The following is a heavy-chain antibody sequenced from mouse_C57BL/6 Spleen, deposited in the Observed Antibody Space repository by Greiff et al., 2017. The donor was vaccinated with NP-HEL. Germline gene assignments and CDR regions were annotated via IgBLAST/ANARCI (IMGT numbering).Heavy chain of an antibody. D-gene: IGHD1-1*01. CDR1: GYSITSGYY. CDR2: ISYDGSN. V-gene: IGHV3-6*01. Sequence: EVQLQESGPGLVKPSQSLSLTCSVTGYSITSGYYWNWIRQFPGNKLEWMGYISYDGSNNYNPSLKNRISITRDTSKNQFFLKLNSVTTEDTATYYCASDYGSSYTAWFAYWGQRTLVTVSA. J-gene: IGHJ3*01. CDR3: ASDYGSSYTAWFAY.